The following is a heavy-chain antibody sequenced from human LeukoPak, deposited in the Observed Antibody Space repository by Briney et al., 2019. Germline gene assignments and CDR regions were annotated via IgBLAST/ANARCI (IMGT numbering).Heavy chain of an antibody. D-gene: IGHD3-10*01. CDR1: GRSISSSNYY. CDR2: ISYSGST. V-gene: IGHV4-39*01. CDR3: ARSLGIIRAFDI. Sequence: SETLSLTCTVSGRSISSSNYYWGWIRQPPGTGLEWIGSISYSGSTYYNPSLKSRVTISVDASKNQFSLNLSSVTAADTAVYYCARSLGIIRAFDIWGQGTMVTVSS. J-gene: IGHJ3*02.